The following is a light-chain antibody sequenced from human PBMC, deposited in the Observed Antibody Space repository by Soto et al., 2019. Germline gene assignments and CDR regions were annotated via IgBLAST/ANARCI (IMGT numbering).Light chain of an antibody. V-gene: IGKV3-15*01. CDR2: HTS. Sequence: EIVMTQSPATLSVSPGESATLSCRASQSISDNLAWYQQKPGLAPRLLIYHTSTRATGVPARFSGSGSGTEFSLTISSLQSEDFAVYYCQQYHNWPAFGQGTKVEIK. CDR1: QSISDN. CDR3: QQYHNWPA. J-gene: IGKJ1*01.